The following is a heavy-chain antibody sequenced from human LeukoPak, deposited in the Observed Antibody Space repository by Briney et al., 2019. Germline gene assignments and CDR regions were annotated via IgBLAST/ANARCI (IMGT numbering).Heavy chain of an antibody. CDR2: IYSSGST. CDR1: GASISAFH. CDR3: ARKDGDY. V-gene: IGHV4-4*07. Sequence: PSETLSLTCTVSGASISAFHWTWFRQPAGKGLEWIGLIYSSGSTLFNPSLKSRVAMSVDLIKNQLSLKLTSVTAADTAMYYCARKDGDYWGQGTLVTVSS. J-gene: IGHJ4*02.